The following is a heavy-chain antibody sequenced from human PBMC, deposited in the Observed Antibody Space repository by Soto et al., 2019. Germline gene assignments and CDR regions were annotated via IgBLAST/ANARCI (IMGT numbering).Heavy chain of an antibody. Sequence: QVQLVESGGGVVQPGGTLRLSCAASGFTFSSYGMQWVRQAPGKGLEWVAVIAYDGSLKYYVDSVKGRFTISRDNSKNTLYLKINSLRTENTDVYFCAKDLKVSGSHYGTLNYYYGMDVWGQGTTVSVS. CDR3: AKDLKVSGSHYGTLNYYYGMDV. CDR2: IAYDGSLK. D-gene: IGHD3-10*01. CDR1: GFTFSSYG. V-gene: IGHV3-30*18. J-gene: IGHJ6*02.